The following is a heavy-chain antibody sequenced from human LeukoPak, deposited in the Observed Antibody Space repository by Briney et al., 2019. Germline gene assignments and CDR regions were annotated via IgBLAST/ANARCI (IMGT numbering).Heavy chain of an antibody. J-gene: IGHJ4*02. CDR1: GFPFSDAW. CDR3: TRDEGDDYFDN. V-gene: IGHV3-15*04. D-gene: IGHD3-16*01. CDR2: IESKTDSGTT. Sequence: GGSLGLSCAASGFPFSDAWMSWVRQAPGKGLEWVGRIESKTDSGTTEYAAPVKGRFTISSDDSKNTLYLQMNSLKTEDTAVYYCTRDEGDDYFDNWGKGTLVTVSS.